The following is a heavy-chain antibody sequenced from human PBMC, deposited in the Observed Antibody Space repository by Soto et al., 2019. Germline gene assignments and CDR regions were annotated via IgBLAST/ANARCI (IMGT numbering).Heavy chain of an antibody. V-gene: IGHV3-33*01. CDR2: IWYDGSNK. J-gene: IGHJ4*02. Sequence: QVQLVESGGGVVQPGRSLRLSCAASGFTFSSYGMHWVRQAPGKGLEWVAVIWYDGSNKYYADSVKGRFTISRDNSKNTLYLQKNSLRAEDTAVYYCAREIGLGVTGTTYYFDYWGQGTLVTVSS. CDR1: GFTFSSYG. D-gene: IGHD1-20*01. CDR3: AREIGLGVTGTTYYFDY.